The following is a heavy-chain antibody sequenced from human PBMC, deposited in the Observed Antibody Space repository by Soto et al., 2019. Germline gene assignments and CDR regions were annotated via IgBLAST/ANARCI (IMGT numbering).Heavy chain of an antibody. V-gene: IGHV4-59*01. Sequence: SETLSLTCTVSGGSISSYYWSWIRQHPGKGLEWIGYIYYSGSTNYNPSLKSRVTISVDTSKNQFSLKLSSVTAADTAVYYCARIAATAHYSYCGMDVWGQGTTVTVSS. D-gene: IGHD6-13*01. CDR2: IYYSGST. CDR1: GGSISSYY. J-gene: IGHJ6*02. CDR3: ARIAATAHYSYCGMDV.